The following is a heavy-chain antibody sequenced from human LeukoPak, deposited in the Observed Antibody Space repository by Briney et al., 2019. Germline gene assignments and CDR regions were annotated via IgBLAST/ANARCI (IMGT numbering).Heavy chain of an antibody. CDR1: GFTFSSYS. V-gene: IGHV3-21*01. J-gene: IGHJ6*03. CDR2: ITSSGRYI. CDR3: ASIGVIVVARGDYYMDV. Sequence: GGSLRLSCAASGFTFSSYSMNWVRQAPGKGLEWVSSITSSGRYIYYADSVKGRFTISRDNAKNSLYLQMNSLRAEDTAVYYCASIGVIVVARGDYYMDVWGKGTTVTVSS. D-gene: IGHD3-22*01.